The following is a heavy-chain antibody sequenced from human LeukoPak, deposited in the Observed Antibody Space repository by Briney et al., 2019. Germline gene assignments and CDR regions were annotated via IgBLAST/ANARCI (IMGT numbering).Heavy chain of an antibody. CDR3: ARVAVSGPTGWFDS. Sequence: GGSLRLSCADSGCDFSKYTMSWVRQAPGKGLEWASSISSGSRRIHYADSMRGRFTISRDNVDNVVYLEMNSLGAEDTATYYCARVAVSGPTGWFDSWGQGTLVIVSS. J-gene: IGHJ5*01. CDR1: GCDFSKYT. CDR2: ISSGSRRI. V-gene: IGHV3-21*01. D-gene: IGHD2-8*02.